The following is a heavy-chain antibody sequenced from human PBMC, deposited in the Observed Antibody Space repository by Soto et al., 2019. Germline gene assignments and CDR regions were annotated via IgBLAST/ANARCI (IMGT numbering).Heavy chain of an antibody. D-gene: IGHD4-17*01. J-gene: IGHJ4*02. V-gene: IGHV3-20*04. Sequence: LRLACAVSGITFKDYGMRWVRQAPGKGLQWVAGINWNGGSIGYADSVKGRFTISRDNAENSVYLEMDRLRAEDTALYYCARDVDADFRTDFDYWGRGTLVTVSS. CDR1: GITFKDYG. CDR2: INWNGGSI. CDR3: ARDVDADFRTDFDY.